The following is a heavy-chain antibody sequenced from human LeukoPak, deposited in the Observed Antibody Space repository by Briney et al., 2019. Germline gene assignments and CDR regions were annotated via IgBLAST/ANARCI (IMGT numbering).Heavy chain of an antibody. V-gene: IGHV3-23*01. Sequence: PGGSLRLSCAASGFTFSSYAMSWVRQAPGKGLEWVSAISGSGGSTYYADSVKGRFTISRDNSKNTLYLQTNSLRAEDTAVYYCAKDLTSLVRYFDYWGQGTLVTVSS. CDR2: ISGSGGST. J-gene: IGHJ4*02. CDR3: AKDLTSLVRYFDY. D-gene: IGHD6-13*01. CDR1: GFTFSSYA.